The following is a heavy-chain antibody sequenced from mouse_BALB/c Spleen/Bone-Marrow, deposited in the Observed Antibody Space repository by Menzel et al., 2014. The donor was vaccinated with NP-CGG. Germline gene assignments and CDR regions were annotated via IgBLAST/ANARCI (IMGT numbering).Heavy chain of an antibody. Sequence: EVKVEEPGGDLVKPGGSLKLSCAASGFTFSSYGMSWVRQTPDKRLEWVATISTGGSQTYYTDSVKGRFTISRDNAKNTLYLQMSSLKSEDSAIYYCARRGYDNSYWYFGVWGAGTTVTVSS. J-gene: IGHJ1*01. CDR3: ARRGYDNSYWYFGV. D-gene: IGHD2-3*01. CDR2: ISTGGSQT. CDR1: GFTFSSYG. V-gene: IGHV5-6*02.